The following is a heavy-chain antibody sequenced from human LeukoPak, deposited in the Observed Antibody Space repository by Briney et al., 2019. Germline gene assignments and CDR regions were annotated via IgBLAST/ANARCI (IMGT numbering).Heavy chain of an antibody. D-gene: IGHD3-10*01. V-gene: IGHV3-53*01. Sequence: GSLRLSCTVSGFTVSTNSMSWVRQAPGKGLEWVSFIYSDNTHYSDSVKGRFTISRDNSKNTLYLQMNSLRAEDTAVYYCAKDSGDHGSGFDYWGQGTLVTVSS. CDR3: AKDSGDHGSGFDY. J-gene: IGHJ4*02. CDR2: IYSDNT. CDR1: GFTVSTNS.